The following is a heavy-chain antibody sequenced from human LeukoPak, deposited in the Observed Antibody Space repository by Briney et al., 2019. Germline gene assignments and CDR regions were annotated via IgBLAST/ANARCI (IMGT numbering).Heavy chain of an antibody. Sequence: SETLSLTCTVSGGSISSGDYYWSWIRQPPGKGLEWIGYIYYSGSTYYNPSLKSRVTISVDTSKNQFSLKLSSVTAADTAVYYCARGASDKRGSYVRRMNPLFDYWGQGTLVTVSS. CDR2: IYYSGST. CDR3: ARGASDKRGSYVRRMNPLFDY. J-gene: IGHJ4*02. V-gene: IGHV4-30-4*02. D-gene: IGHD1-26*01. CDR1: GGSISSGDYY.